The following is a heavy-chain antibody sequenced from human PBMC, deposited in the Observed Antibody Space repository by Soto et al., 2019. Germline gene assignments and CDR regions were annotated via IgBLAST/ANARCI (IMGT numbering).Heavy chain of an antibody. J-gene: IGHJ4*02. V-gene: IGHV1-46*01. D-gene: IGHD3-22*01. CDR2: INPSGGSN. Sequence: QVQVAQSGAEVKKPGASVKVSCKASGYTFTNFYIHWVRQAPGQGLEWMGIINPSGGSNTYAQKFLGRVTMTRDTSTSTVYMELSSLRSEDTAVYYCARADYYGSSGYHLDYWGQGTLVTVSS. CDR1: GYTFTNFY. CDR3: ARADYYGSSGYHLDY.